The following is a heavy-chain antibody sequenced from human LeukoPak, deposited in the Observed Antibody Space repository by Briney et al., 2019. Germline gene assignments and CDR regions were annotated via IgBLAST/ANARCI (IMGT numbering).Heavy chain of an antibody. CDR3: TRVQWELPNHFDY. Sequence: PGGSLRLSCTASGFTFGDYAMTWVRQAPGKVLEWVGFIRSKAYGGTTEYAASVRGRFTISRDDSKSIAYLQMNSLKTEDTAVYYCTRVQWELPNHFDYWGQGTLVTVSS. CDR1: GFTFGDYA. J-gene: IGHJ4*02. CDR2: IRSKAYGGTT. V-gene: IGHV3-49*04. D-gene: IGHD1-26*01.